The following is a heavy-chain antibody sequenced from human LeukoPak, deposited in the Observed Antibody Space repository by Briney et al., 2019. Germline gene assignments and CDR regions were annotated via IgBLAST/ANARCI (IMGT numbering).Heavy chain of an antibody. V-gene: IGHV1-8*01. CDR3: ARGRWGSGGKYFQH. Sequence: GASVKVSCKASGYTFTSYDINWVRQATGQGLEWIGWMNPNSGNTGHAQKFQGRVTMTRNTSISTAYMELSSLRSEDTAVYYCARGRWGSGGKYFQHWGQGTLVTVSS. J-gene: IGHJ1*01. D-gene: IGHD3-10*01. CDR2: MNPNSGNT. CDR1: GYTFTSYD.